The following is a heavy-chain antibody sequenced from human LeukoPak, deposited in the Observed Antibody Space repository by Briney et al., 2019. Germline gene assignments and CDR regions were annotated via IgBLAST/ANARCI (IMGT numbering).Heavy chain of an antibody. V-gene: IGHV3-74*01. CDR1: GFTFSSYW. D-gene: IGHD6-19*01. J-gene: IGHJ4*02. CDR3: GHSSGWLIDY. Sequence: GGSLRLSCAASGFTFSSYWMHWVRQAPGKGLVWVSRINTDGSSTSYADSVKGRFTISRDNAKNTLYLQVNSLRAEDTAVYYCGHSSGWLIDYWGQGTLVTVSS. CDR2: INTDGSST.